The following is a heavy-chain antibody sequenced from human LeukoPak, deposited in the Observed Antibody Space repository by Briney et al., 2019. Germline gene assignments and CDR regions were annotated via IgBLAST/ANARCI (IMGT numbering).Heavy chain of an antibody. D-gene: IGHD1-26*01. Sequence: GGSLRLSCAASGFTVSKTYMSWVRQAPGKGLEWVSVIHNGGTTNYAGSVKGRFTITRDYSENTVNLQMNSLRVEDTAVYYCARLNRGSYYYHGKDVWGQGTTVTVSS. V-gene: IGHV3-53*01. J-gene: IGHJ6*02. CDR1: GFTVSKTY. CDR3: ARLNRGSYYYHGKDV. CDR2: IHNGGTT.